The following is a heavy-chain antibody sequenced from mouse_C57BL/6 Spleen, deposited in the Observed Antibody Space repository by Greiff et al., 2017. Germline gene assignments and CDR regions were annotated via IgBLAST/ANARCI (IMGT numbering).Heavy chain of an antibody. Sequence: QVQLQQSGAELVKPGASVKISCKASGYAFSSYWMNWVKQRPGKGLEWIGQIYPGDGDTNYNGKFKGKATLTADKSSSTAYMQLSSLTSEDSAVYFCARLYDYHYFDYWGQGTTLTVSS. J-gene: IGHJ2*01. CDR3: ARLYDYHYFDY. CDR1: GYAFSSYW. D-gene: IGHD2-4*01. CDR2: IYPGDGDT. V-gene: IGHV1-80*01.